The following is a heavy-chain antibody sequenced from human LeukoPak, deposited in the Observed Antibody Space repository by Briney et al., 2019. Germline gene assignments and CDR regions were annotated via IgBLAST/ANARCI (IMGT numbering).Heavy chain of an antibody. D-gene: IGHD2-21*02. Sequence: ASVKVSCKASGYTFTSYYMHWVRQAPGQGLEWMGIINPSGGSTSYAQKFQGRVTMTRDTSTSTVYMELSSLRSEDTAVYYCARGGYGVRGGDWSFDIWGQGTMVTVSS. J-gene: IGHJ3*02. V-gene: IGHV1-46*01. CDR2: INPSGGST. CDR1: GYTFTSYY. CDR3: ARGGYGVRGGDWSFDI.